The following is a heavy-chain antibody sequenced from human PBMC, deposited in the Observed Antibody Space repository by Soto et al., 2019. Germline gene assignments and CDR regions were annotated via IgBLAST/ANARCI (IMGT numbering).Heavy chain of an antibody. Sequence: SETLSLTCTVSGGSFKSGSYSWNWIRQPPGKGLEWIGYVYHTGRTSYNPSLKSRVTISVDTSKNQFSLKLSSVTAADTAVYYCARHADYYYDSSGYPYWGQGTLVTVSS. CDR1: GGSFKSGSYS. CDR3: ARHADYYYDSSGYPY. CDR2: VYHTGRT. J-gene: IGHJ4*02. V-gene: IGHV4-61*01. D-gene: IGHD3-22*01.